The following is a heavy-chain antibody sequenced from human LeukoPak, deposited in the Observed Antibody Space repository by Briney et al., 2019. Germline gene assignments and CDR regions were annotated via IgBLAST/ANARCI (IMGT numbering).Heavy chain of an antibody. CDR3: ARGFHCSGGSCYLYYYYYGMDV. J-gene: IGHJ6*02. Sequence: ASVKVSCKASGYTFTGYYMHWVRQAPGQGLEWVGWMNPNSGNTGYAQKFQGRVTMTRNTSISTAYMELSSLRSEDTAVYYCARGFHCSGGSCYLYYYYYGMDVWGQGTTVTVSS. CDR2: MNPNSGNT. D-gene: IGHD2-15*01. CDR1: GYTFTGYY. V-gene: IGHV1-8*02.